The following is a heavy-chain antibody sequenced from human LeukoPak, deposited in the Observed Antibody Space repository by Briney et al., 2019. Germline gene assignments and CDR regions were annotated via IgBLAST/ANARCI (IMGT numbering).Heavy chain of an antibody. D-gene: IGHD3-22*01. V-gene: IGHV4-39*07. CDR3: ARAEGLYYYDSSGYYHWFDP. Sequence: PSETLSLTCTVSGGSISSSSYYWGWIRQPPGKGLEWIGSIYYSGSTYYNPSLKSRVTISVDTSKNQFSLKLSSVTAADTAVYYCARAEGLYYYDSSGYYHWFDPRGQGTLVTVSS. CDR2: IYYSGST. CDR1: GGSISSSSYY. J-gene: IGHJ5*02.